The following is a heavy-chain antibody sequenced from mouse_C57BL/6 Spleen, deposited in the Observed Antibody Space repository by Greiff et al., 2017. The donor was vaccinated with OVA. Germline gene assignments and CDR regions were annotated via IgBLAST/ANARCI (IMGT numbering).Heavy chain of an antibody. D-gene: IGHD1-1*01. CDR3: AGTVTTVVATDFDV. V-gene: IGHV1-82*01. CDR1: GYAFSSSW. Sequence: VQLQQPGPELVKPGASVKISCKASGYAFSSSWMNWVKQRPGQGLEWIGRIYPGDGDTNYNGKFKGKATLTADKSSSTAYMQLSSLTSEDSAVYCCAGTVTTVVATDFDVWGTGTTVTVSS. CDR2: IYPGDGDT. J-gene: IGHJ1*03.